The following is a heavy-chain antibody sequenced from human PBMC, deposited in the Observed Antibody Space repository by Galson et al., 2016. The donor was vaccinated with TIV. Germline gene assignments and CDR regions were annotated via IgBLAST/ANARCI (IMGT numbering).Heavy chain of an antibody. CDR1: GYPFSAYY. D-gene: IGHD5-18*01. V-gene: IGHV1-2*02. Sequence: ASGYPFSAYYIHWVRQAPGQGLEWMGWINPYSADTNYEQSLQGRVSMTSDTSINTAYMELSRLRPDDTAIFFCARGFNYGFDFYYGMDVWGQGTTVTVSS. CDR2: INPYSADT. CDR3: ARGFNYGFDFYYGMDV. J-gene: IGHJ6*02.